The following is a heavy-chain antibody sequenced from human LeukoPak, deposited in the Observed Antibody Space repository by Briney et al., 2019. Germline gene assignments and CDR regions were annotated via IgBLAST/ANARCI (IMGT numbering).Heavy chain of an antibody. CDR2: ISYDGSNK. V-gene: IGHV3-30-3*01. D-gene: IGHD6-13*01. J-gene: IGHJ4*02. CDR1: GFTFSSYA. CDR3: ATIAAAAPY. Sequence: GRSLRLSCAASGFTFSSYAMHWVPQAPGKGLEWVAVISYDGSNKYYADSVKGRFTISRDNSKNTLYLQMNSLRAEDTAVYYCATIAAAAPYWGQGTLVTVSS.